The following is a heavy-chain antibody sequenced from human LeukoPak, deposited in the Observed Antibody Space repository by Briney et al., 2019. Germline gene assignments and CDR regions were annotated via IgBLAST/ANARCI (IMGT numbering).Heavy chain of an antibody. J-gene: IGHJ4*02. CDR3: ARGDYGSGQYFDY. Sequence: GGSLRLSCAASGFTVSCSFMSWVRQAPGKGLDCVSILLSGGATYYADSVKGQFTISRDDSKNTLFLQMDSLTAEDTAVYYCARGDYGSGQYFDYWGQGTLVTVSS. D-gene: IGHD3-10*01. V-gene: IGHV3-53*01. CDR2: LLSGGAT. CDR1: GFTVSCSF.